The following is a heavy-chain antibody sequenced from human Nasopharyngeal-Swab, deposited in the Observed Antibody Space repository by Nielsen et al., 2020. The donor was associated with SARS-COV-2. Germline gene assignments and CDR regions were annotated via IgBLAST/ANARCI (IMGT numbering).Heavy chain of an antibody. V-gene: IGHV4-38-2*02. J-gene: IGHJ4*02. Sequence: GSLRLSCTVSGYSISSGYYWGWIRQPPGTGLEWIGSIYHSESTYYNPSLKSRVTISVDTSKNQFSLKLSSVTAADTAVYYCARDSGYSSSWYSRDYYFDYWGQGTLVTVSS. CDR3: ARDSGYSSSWYSRDYYFDY. D-gene: IGHD6-13*01. CDR2: IYHSEST. CDR1: GYSISSGYY.